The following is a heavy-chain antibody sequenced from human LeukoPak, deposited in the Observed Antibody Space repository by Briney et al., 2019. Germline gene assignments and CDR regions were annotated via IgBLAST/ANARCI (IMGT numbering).Heavy chain of an antibody. CDR3: AKEHKLKIAVAGPVVGYYYYMDV. J-gene: IGHJ6*03. Sequence: QPGGSLRLSCAASGFTFSSYGMSWVRQAPGKGLEWVSAISGSGGSTYYADSVKGRFTISRDNSKNTLYLQMNSLRAEDTAVYYCAKEHKLKIAVAGPVVGYYYYMDVWGKGTTVTISS. V-gene: IGHV3-23*01. CDR2: ISGSGGST. CDR1: GFTFSSYG. D-gene: IGHD6-19*01.